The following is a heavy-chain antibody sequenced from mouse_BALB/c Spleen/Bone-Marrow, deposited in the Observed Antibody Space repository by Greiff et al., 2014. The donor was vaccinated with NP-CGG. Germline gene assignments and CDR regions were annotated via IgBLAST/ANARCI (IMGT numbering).Heavy chain of an antibody. Sequence: EVKLVESGGDLVKPGGSLKLSCVASGFTFSSYGMSWVRQTPDKRLEWAATISSGGSYTYYPDSVKGRFTISRDNAKNTLYLQMSSLKSEDTAMYYCGRNYYGSSYYFDSWGQASTLPVPS. CDR2: ISSGGSYT. CDR1: GFTFSSYG. CDR3: GRNYYGSSYYFDS. J-gene: IGHJ2*01. D-gene: IGHD1-1*01. V-gene: IGHV5-6*01.